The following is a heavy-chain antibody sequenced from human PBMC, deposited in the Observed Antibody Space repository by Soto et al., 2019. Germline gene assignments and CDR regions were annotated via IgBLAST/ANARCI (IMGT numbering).Heavy chain of an antibody. V-gene: IGHV3-33*06. D-gene: IGHD4-17*01. CDR3: ANLVGERVTTLFDN. CDR2: VWYNGNHE. J-gene: IGHJ4*02. CDR1: GFTFNSYG. Sequence: QVQLVESGGGVVQPGRSLRLSCAASGFTFNSYGMHWVRQAPGKGLEWVAIVWYNGNHEYYADSVKGRFSISRSNSRNTMYLQMNNLRVEDTAVYYCANLVGERVTTLFDNWGQGTLVTVSS.